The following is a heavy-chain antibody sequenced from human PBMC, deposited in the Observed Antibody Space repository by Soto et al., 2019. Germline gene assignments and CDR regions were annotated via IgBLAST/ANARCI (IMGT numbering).Heavy chain of an antibody. CDR3: ATGGGMTTVPAPFDY. Sequence: QVQLQESGPGLMKPSGTLSLTCTVSGGSISSSNWWSWVRQPPGQGLEWIGEIYYSGTTNYKPSLKSRVTISVDKSKNQLSLKLSSVTAADTAVYYCATGGGMTTVPAPFDYWGQGTLVTVSS. J-gene: IGHJ4*02. CDR1: GGSISSSNW. CDR2: IYYSGTT. D-gene: IGHD4-4*01. V-gene: IGHV4-4*02.